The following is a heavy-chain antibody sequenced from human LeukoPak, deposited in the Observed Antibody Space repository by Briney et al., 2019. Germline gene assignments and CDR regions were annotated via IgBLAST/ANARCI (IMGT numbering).Heavy chain of an antibody. CDR3: ASEYSSSSEG. D-gene: IGHD6-6*01. V-gene: IGHV3-48*01. CDR2: ISSSSTI. CDR1: GFTFSSYW. Sequence: GGSLRLSCAASGFTFSSYWMNWVRQAPGKGLEWVSYISSSSTIYYADSVKGRFTISRDNAKNSLYLQMNSLRAEDTAVYYCASEYSSSSEGWGQGTLVTVSS. J-gene: IGHJ4*02.